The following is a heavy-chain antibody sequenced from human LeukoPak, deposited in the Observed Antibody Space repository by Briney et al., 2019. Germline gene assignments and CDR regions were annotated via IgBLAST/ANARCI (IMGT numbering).Heavy chain of an antibody. J-gene: IGHJ4*02. CDR3: ARHGLLWFGGGGNDY. D-gene: IGHD3-10*01. Sequence: PSETLSLTCAVYGGSFSGYYWSWIRQPPGKGLEWIGEINHSGSTNYNPSLKSRVTISVDTSKNQFSLKLSSVTAADTAGYYCARHGLLWFGGGGNDYWGQGTLVTVSS. CDR2: INHSGST. CDR1: GGSFSGYY. V-gene: IGHV4-34*01.